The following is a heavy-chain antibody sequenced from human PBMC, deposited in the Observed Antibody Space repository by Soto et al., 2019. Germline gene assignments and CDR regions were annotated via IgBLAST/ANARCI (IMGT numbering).Heavy chain of an antibody. D-gene: IGHD3-22*01. CDR2: IIPIFGTA. J-gene: IGHJ6*02. CDR3: ARRRGSGYHPTNYAMDV. Sequence: QVQLVQSWAEVKKPGSSVKVSCKASGGTFRSYAISWVRQAPGQGLEWMGGIIPIFGTANYAQKFQGRVTITADEVTSTVYMEVSRLRSEDTAVYYCARRRGSGYHPTNYAMDVWCQGTTVTVSS. CDR1: GGTFRSYA. V-gene: IGHV1-69*01.